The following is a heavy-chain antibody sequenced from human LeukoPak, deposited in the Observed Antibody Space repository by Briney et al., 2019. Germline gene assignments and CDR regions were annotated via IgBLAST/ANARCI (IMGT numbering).Heavy chain of an antibody. CDR3: ASGRIAALDY. V-gene: IGHV4-38-2*02. CDR2: IYHSGST. Sequence: SETLSLTCTVSGYSISSGYYWGWIRQPPGKGLEWIGSIYHSGSTYYNPSLKSRVTISVDTSMNQFSLKLSSVTAADTAVYYCASGRIAALDYWGQGTLVTVSS. CDR1: GYSISSGYY. D-gene: IGHD6-6*01. J-gene: IGHJ4*02.